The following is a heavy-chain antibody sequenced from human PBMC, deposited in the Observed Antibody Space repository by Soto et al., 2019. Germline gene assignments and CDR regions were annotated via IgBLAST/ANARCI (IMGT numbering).Heavy chain of an antibody. CDR3: ARTCHFWSGYSRNYYGMDV. Sequence: PRPTGTRTVTFSGVAVSVREKCVTWSRQPPGKGLEWLALIYWDDDKYDSTSLKPRLTISKDTSKNQVVLTMTNMDPVDTATYYCARTCHFWSGYSRNYYGMDVSGEPTTVTVPS. CDR1: GVAVSVREKC. CDR2: IYWDDDK. D-gene: IGHD3-3*02. J-gene: IGHJ6*02. V-gene: IGHV2-70*01.